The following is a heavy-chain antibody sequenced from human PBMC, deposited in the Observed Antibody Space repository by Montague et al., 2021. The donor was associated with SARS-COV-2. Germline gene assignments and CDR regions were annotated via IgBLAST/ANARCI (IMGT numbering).Heavy chain of an antibody. CDR1: GGSFSGYC. V-gene: IGHV4-34*01. Sequence: SETLSLTCAVYGGSFSGYCWSWIRQSPGKGLEWIGEINHSGDTNYNPPLKSRVTISVDTSKNQFSLKLRSVTAADMAVYYCARGDLGENRYASGWFLNHHYNGLDVWGQGTTVTVSS. CDR3: ARGDLGENRYASGWFLNHHYNGLDV. J-gene: IGHJ6*02. D-gene: IGHD6-19*01. CDR2: INHSGDT.